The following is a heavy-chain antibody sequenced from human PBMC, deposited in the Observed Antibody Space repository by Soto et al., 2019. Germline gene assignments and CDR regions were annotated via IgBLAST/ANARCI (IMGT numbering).Heavy chain of an antibody. CDR2: IYGGDST. CDR3: ARVDSVDYYYGMDV. Sequence: EVQLVESGGGLIQPGGSLRLSCAASGFTVSYFYMNWVRQAPGKGLEWVSVIYGGDSTYYADSVKGGFTTSRDSSKNTVYLQMNSLRAEDTAVYYCARVDSVDYYYGMDVWGQGTTVTVSS. V-gene: IGHV3-53*01. CDR1: GFTVSYFY. J-gene: IGHJ6*02. D-gene: IGHD2-15*01.